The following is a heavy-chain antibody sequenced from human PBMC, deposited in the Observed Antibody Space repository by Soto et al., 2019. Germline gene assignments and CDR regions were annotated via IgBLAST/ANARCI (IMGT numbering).Heavy chain of an antibody. V-gene: IGHV1-2*02. J-gene: IGHJ4*02. CDR3: ARYGRVGATPTAFDY. CDR2: INPNSGGT. D-gene: IGHD1-26*01. Sequence: ASVKVSCKASGYTFTGYYMHWVRQAPGQGLEWMGWINPNSGGTNYAQKFQGRVTMTRDTSISTAYMELSRLRSDDTAVYYCARYGRVGATPTAFDYWGQGTLVTVSS. CDR1: GYTFTGYY.